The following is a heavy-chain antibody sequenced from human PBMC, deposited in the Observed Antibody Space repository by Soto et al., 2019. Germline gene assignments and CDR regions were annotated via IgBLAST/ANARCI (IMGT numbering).Heavy chain of an antibody. CDR3: AHFSSGGVVRFDL. J-gene: IGHJ4*02. CDR1: ELSLTTSGVG. V-gene: IGHV2-5*02. Sequence: SGPTLVNPTQTLTLTCSLSELSLTTSGVGVGWIRQPPGKALEWLALIYWDDDQRYRPSLKSRLTIAKDTSRNLAVLAMTNMDPADTATYYCAHFSSGGVVRFDLWGQGTLVTVSS. CDR2: IYWDDDQ. D-gene: IGHD3-16*01.